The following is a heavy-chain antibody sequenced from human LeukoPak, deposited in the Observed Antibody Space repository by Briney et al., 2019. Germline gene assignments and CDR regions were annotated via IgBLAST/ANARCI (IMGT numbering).Heavy chain of an antibody. CDR3: ARDLDNWNDRSYFDY. Sequence: PGGSLRLSCAASGFSFSSFEMNWVRQAPGKGLEWVSYISSSGSTIYYADSVKGRFTISRDNAKNPLYLQMNSLRVEDTAVYYCARDLDNWNDRSYFDYWGQGTLVTVSS. J-gene: IGHJ4*02. CDR1: GFSFSSFE. V-gene: IGHV3-48*03. D-gene: IGHD1-20*01. CDR2: ISSSGSTI.